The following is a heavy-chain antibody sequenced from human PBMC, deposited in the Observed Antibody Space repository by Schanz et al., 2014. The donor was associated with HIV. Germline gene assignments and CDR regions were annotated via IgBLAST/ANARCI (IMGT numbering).Heavy chain of an antibody. Sequence: QVQLVESGGGVVQPGKSLRLSCVASGSTFTTYYMSWVRQAPGKGLEWVAILWFDGSIDYYVDSVKGRFTISRDNSKNTLFLQMNSLSPEDTGIYYCARDNRGDYYLDSWGQGTLVTVSS. CDR3: ARDNRGDYYLDS. J-gene: IGHJ1*01. CDR1: GSTFTTYY. CDR2: LWFDGSID. V-gene: IGHV3-33*08. D-gene: IGHD4-17*01.